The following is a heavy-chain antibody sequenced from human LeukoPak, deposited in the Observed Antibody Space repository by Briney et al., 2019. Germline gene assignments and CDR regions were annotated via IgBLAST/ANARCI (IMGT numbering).Heavy chain of an antibody. J-gene: IGHJ4*02. CDR2: IYYSGNT. D-gene: IGHD2/OR15-2a*01. V-gene: IGHV4-39*07. Sequence: SETLSLTCTVSGGSFGGSISSSTYYWGWIRQPPGKGLEWIGSIYYSGNTYYNPSLKSRVTISVDTSKNQFSLKLSSVTAADTAVYYCAREDPFFQAAAIDYWGQGTLVTVSS. CDR3: AREDPFFQAAAIDY. CDR1: GGSFGGSISSSTYY.